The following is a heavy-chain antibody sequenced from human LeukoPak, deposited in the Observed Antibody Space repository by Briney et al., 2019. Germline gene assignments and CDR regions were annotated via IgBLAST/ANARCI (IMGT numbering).Heavy chain of an antibody. CDR3: AKDSTTIVGATTNAFDI. Sequence: GGSLRLSCAASGFTFDDYAMHWVRQAPGKGLEWVSGISWNSGSKCYADSVKGRFTIPRDNAKNSLYLQMNSLRAEDTALYYCAKDSTTIVGATTNAFDIWGQGTMVTVSS. D-gene: IGHD1-26*01. CDR2: ISWNSGSK. V-gene: IGHV3-9*01. CDR1: GFTFDDYA. J-gene: IGHJ3*02.